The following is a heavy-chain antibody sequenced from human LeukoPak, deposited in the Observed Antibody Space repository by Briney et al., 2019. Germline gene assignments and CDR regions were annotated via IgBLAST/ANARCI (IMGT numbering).Heavy chain of an antibody. V-gene: IGHV4-61*08. J-gene: IGHJ4*02. D-gene: IGHD2-2*01. CDR3: ARGSVPAQAFDY. CDR2: IYYSGST. CDR1: GGSISSGGYY. Sequence: SQTLSLTCTVSGGSISSGGYYWSWIRQPPGKGLEWIGYIYYSGSTNYNPSLKSRVTISVDTSKNQFSLKLSSVTAADTAVYYCARGSVPAQAFDYWGQGTLVTVSS.